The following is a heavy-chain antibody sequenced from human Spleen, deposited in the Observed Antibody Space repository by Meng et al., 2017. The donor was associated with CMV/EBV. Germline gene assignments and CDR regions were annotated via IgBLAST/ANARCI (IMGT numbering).Heavy chain of an antibody. CDR2: IRYDGSNK. CDR3: AKDRSPTMTTVTASWFDP. D-gene: IGHD4-11*01. Sequence: GGSLRLSCAASGFTFSSYGMHWVRQAPGKGLEWAAFIRYDGSNKYYADSVKGRFTISRDNSKNTLYLQMNSLRAEDTAVYYCAKDRSPTMTTVTASWFDPWGQGTLVTVSS. CDR1: GFTFSSYG. J-gene: IGHJ5*02. V-gene: IGHV3-30*02.